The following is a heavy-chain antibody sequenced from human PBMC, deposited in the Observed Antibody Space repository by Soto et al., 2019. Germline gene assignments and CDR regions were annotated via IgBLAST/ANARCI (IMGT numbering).Heavy chain of an antibody. V-gene: IGHV1-2*04. J-gene: IGHJ6*02. CDR1: GYTSTGYY. Sequence: GASVKVSCKASGYTSTGYYMHWVRQAPGQGLEWMGWINPNSGGTNYAQKFQGWVTMTRDTSISTAYMELSRLRSDDTAVYYCARTQKRIAVAGTPRDYYYYGMDVWGQGTTVTVSS. CDR3: ARTQKRIAVAGTPRDYYYYGMDV. CDR2: INPNSGGT. D-gene: IGHD6-19*01.